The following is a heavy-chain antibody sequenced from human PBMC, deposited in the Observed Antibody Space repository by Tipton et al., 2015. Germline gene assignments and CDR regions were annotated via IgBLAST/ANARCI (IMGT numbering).Heavy chain of an antibody. D-gene: IGHD3-9*01. V-gene: IGHV4-38-2*01. J-gene: IGHJ4*02. CDR3: ACHDYDLLTRDYQTVDY. CDR2: IFHRGDT. Sequence: LSLTCDVSGYSISSGYYWGWIRQPPGKGLEWIGSIFHRGDTNYNPSLKGRVTISLDTSKNQFSLKLNSAPAADTAVYYCACHDYDLLTRDYQTVDYWGQGTLVTVSS. CDR1: GYSISSGYY.